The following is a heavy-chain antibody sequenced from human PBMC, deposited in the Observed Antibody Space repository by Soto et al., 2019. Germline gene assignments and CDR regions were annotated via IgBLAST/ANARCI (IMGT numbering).Heavy chain of an antibody. D-gene: IGHD3-16*01. J-gene: IGHJ4*02. Sequence: PSETLSLTCTVSGGSISSYYWSWIQQPPGKGLEWIGYIYYSGSTNYNPSLKSRVTISVDTSKNQFSLKLSSVTAADTAVYYCARLNYDYVWGSYTFFDYWGQGTLVTVSS. CDR3: ARLNYDYVWGSYTFFDY. V-gene: IGHV4-59*01. CDR2: IYYSGST. CDR1: GGSISSYY.